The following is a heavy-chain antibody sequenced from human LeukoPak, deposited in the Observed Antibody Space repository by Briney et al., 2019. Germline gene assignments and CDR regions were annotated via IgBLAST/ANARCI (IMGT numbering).Heavy chain of an antibody. CDR3: ARAPCYDILTGYCHNWFDP. CDR2: ISAYNGNT. J-gene: IGHJ5*02. V-gene: IGHV1-18*01. Sequence: GASVKVSCKASGYTFTSYGISWVRQAPGQGLEWKGWISAYNGNTNYAQKLQGRVTMTTDTSTSTAYMELRSLRSDGTAVYYCARAPCYDILTGYCHNWFDPWGQGTLVTVSS. CDR1: GYTFTSYG. D-gene: IGHD3-9*01.